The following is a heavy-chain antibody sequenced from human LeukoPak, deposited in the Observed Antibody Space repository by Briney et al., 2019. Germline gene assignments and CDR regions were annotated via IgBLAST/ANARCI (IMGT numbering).Heavy chain of an antibody. V-gene: IGHV3-48*01. D-gene: IGHD3-3*01. CDR3: ARANTPYYDFWSGYRHDAFDI. J-gene: IGHJ3*02. Sequence: GGSLRLSCAASGFTFSSYSMNWVRQAPGKGLEWVSYISSSSSTIYCADSVKGRFTISRDNAKNSLYLQMNSLRAEDTAVYYCARANTPYYDFWSGYRHDAFDIWGQGTMVTVSS. CDR2: ISSSSSTI. CDR1: GFTFSSYS.